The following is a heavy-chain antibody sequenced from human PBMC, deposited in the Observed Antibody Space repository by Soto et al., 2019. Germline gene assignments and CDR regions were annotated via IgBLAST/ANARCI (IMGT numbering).Heavy chain of an antibody. V-gene: IGHV4-59*08. J-gene: IGHJ4*02. Sequence: SETLSLTCTVSGVSISSYYWSWIRQLPGKGLEWIGYIYSSGSTNYNPSLKSRVTMSVDTSKNQLSLKLSSVTAADTAVYYCARHTNMATRKSAFDSLGQGNLVTISS. CDR2: IYSSGST. D-gene: IGHD2-8*01. CDR3: ARHTNMATRKSAFDS. CDR1: GVSISSYY.